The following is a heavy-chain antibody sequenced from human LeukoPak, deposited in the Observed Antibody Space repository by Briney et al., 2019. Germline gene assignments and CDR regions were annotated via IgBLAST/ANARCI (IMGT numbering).Heavy chain of an antibody. CDR1: GFTFSSYW. V-gene: IGHV3-7*01. J-gene: IGHJ6*03. CDR2: IKQDGSEK. D-gene: IGHD6-19*01. Sequence: PGGSLRLSCAASGFTFSSYWMSWVRQAPGKGLEWVANIKQDGSEKYYVDSVKGRFTISRDNAKNSLYLQMNSLRAEDTAVYYCAKVGIAVAGTPADYYYYMDVWGKGTTVTISS. CDR3: AKVGIAVAGTPADYYYYMDV.